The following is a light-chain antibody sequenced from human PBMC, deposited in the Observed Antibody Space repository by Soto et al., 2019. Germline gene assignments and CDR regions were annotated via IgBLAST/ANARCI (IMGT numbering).Light chain of an antibody. J-gene: IGLJ1*01. CDR2: IND. CDR1: SSNIGGNS. V-gene: IGLV1-44*01. Sequence: QSVMTQPPSVSAAPGQKVTISCSGSSSNIGGNSVSWYQQLPGTAPKLLIYINDQRPSGVPDRFSGSKSGTSASLAISGLQPEDEADYYCAAWDDSLNALFGTGTKLTV. CDR3: AAWDDSLNAL.